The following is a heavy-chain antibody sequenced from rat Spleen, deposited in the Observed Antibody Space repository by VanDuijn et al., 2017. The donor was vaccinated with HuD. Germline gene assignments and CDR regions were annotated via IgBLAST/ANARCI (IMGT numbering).Heavy chain of an antibody. J-gene: IGHJ2*01. Sequence: VQLQESGPGLVKPSQSLSLTCSVTGDSISSNFWGWIRKFPGNKMEWMGYISYSGSTDYNPSLKSRISITRDTSKNQFFLQVNSVTTEDTATYYCAKGLYYSGEVWFAYWGQGVMVTVSS. D-gene: IGHD1-1*01. CDR1: GDSISSNF. CDR2: ISYSGST. V-gene: IGHV3-1*01. CDR3: AKGLYYSGEVWFAY.